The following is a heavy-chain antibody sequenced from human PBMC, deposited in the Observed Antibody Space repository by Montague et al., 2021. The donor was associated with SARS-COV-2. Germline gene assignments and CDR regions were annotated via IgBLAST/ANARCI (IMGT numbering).Heavy chain of an antibody. D-gene: IGHD4-11*01. J-gene: IGHJ6*02. Sequence: SKTLSLTCSVSGDSISNYSWSWIRQSPGKGLEWIGYIYYSGSTNYNPSLTSRVTISVATSKNQVSLKLTSVTAADTAVYYCARHLRVTTVTSHMYHYAMDVWGQGTTVTVSS. CDR2: IYYSGST. V-gene: IGHV4-59*08. CDR3: ARHLRVTTVTSHMYHYAMDV. CDR1: GDSISNYS.